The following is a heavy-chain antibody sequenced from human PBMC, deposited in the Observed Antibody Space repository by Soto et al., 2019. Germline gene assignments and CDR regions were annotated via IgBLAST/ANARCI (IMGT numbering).Heavy chain of an antibody. V-gene: IGHV3-66*01. Sequence: EVQLVQSGGGVVQPGGSLRLSCAASGFSVNNNYMSWVRQAPGKGLEWVSVIYSGGSTYYADSVKGRFTISRDNSKNTLYLQMNSLRAEDTAVYYCARASTAYYYIDVWGKGTTVTVSS. CDR1: GFSVNNNY. D-gene: IGHD2-2*01. CDR3: ARASTAYYYIDV. CDR2: IYSGGST. J-gene: IGHJ6*03.